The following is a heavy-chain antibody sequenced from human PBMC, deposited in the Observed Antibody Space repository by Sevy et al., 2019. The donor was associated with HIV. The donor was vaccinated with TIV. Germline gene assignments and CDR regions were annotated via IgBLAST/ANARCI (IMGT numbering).Heavy chain of an antibody. Sequence: GGSLRLSCAASGFTFDDYAMHWVRQAPGKGLEWVSLISWDGGSTYYADSVKGRFTISRDNSKNSLYLQMNSLGAEDTALYYCAKDMRSYYDSSGHYYYYYYGMDVWGQGTTVTVSS. D-gene: IGHD3-22*01. J-gene: IGHJ6*02. CDR2: ISWDGGST. V-gene: IGHV3-43D*03. CDR1: GFTFDDYA. CDR3: AKDMRSYYDSSGHYYYYYYGMDV.